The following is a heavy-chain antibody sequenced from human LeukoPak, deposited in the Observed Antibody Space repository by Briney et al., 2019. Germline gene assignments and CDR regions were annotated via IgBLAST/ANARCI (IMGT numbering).Heavy chain of an antibody. J-gene: IGHJ4*02. CDR2: IYYSGST. CDR1: GGSISSHY. D-gene: IGHD4-17*01. CDR3: ARGLRRPPPDY. V-gene: IGHV4-59*11. Sequence: SETLSLTCTVSGGSISSHYWSWIRRPPGKGLEWIGYIYYSGSTNYNPSLKSRVTISVDTSKNQFSLKLSSVTAADTAVYYCARGLRRPPPDYWGQGTLVTVSS.